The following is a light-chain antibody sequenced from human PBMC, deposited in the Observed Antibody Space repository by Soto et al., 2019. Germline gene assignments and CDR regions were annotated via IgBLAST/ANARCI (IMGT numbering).Light chain of an antibody. CDR2: EVS. CDR3: SSYTSTNTVL. V-gene: IGLV2-14*01. Sequence: QLVLTQPASVSGSPGQSITISCTGTSSDVGGYNYVYWYQQHPGKAPKLTIYEVSNRPSGVSNRFSGSKSGNTASLTISGLQAEDEADYYCSSYTSTNTVLFGGGTKLTVL. CDR1: SSDVGGYNY. J-gene: IGLJ2*01.